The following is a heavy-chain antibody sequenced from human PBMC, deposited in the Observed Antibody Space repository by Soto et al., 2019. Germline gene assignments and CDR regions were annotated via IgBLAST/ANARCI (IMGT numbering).Heavy chain of an antibody. CDR3: AVAMVREILIFESSGMHV. CDR2: IIPNFDTP. J-gene: IGHJ6*02. D-gene: IGHD3-10*01. CDR1: GGSFNNYA. V-gene: IGHV1-69*01. Sequence: QVHLVQSGAEVKKPGSSVKVSCKTSGGSFNNYAVSWVRQAPGQGLEWMGGIIPNFDTPNYAQKFQDRVTIIADESTNTVYMELRSLSSNDTAVYYCAVAMVREILIFESSGMHVWGQGTTVIVSS.